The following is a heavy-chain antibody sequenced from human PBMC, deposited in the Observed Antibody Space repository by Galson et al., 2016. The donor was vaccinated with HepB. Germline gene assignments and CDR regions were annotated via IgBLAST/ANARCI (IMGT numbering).Heavy chain of an antibody. J-gene: IGHJ6*02. Sequence: SLRLSCAASEFTFSSFAMHWVRQAPGKGLEWVAVISYDGTNKYYADSVKGRFTISRDNSKNTLYLQMNGLRPEDTAVYYCARIGTPPYGAKYYYYYAMDVWGQGTTVTVSS. CDR2: ISYDGTNK. D-gene: IGHD3-10*01. CDR1: EFTFSSFA. V-gene: IGHV3-30*04. CDR3: ARIGTPPYGAKYYYYYAMDV.